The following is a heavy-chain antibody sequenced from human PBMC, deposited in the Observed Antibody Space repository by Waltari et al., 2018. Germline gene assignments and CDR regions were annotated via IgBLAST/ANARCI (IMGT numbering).Heavy chain of an antibody. CDR3: ARCGYGSSGYFYFPEDTFDI. J-gene: IGHJ3*02. Sequence: GLVKPSETLSLTCSVSGVSIRSSIYYWGWIRQPPGKGLEWIGTISYCGSTYYNPSLKSRVTIYVETSKNQFSLRLSSVTAADTAMYYCARCGYGSSGYFYFPEDTFDIWGQGTTVTVSS. V-gene: IGHV4-39*01. D-gene: IGHD3-22*01. CDR2: ISYCGST. CDR1: GVSIRSSIYY.